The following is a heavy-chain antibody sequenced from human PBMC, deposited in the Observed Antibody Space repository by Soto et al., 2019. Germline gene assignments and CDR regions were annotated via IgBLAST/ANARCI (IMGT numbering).Heavy chain of an antibody. V-gene: IGHV1-69*06. J-gene: IGHJ6*02. Sequence: SVKVSCKASGGTFSSYAISWVRQAPGQGLEWMGGIIPIFGTANYAQKFQGRVTITADKSTSTAYMELSSLRSEDTAVYYCARVDILTVYGCMDVWGQGTTVTVSS. CDR1: GGTFSSYA. D-gene: IGHD3-9*01. CDR3: ARVDILTVYGCMDV. CDR2: IIPIFGTA.